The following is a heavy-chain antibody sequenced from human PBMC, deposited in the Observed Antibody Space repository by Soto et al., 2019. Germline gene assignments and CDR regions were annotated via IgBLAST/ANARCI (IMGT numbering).Heavy chain of an antibody. CDR3: AKDPQDHLRFWEWLSYFAS. Sequence: GGSLRLSCAASGFTFSSYAMSWVRQAPGKGLEWVSAISGSGGSTYYADSVKGRFTISRDNSKNTLYLQMNSLRAEDTAVYYCAKDPQDHLRFWEWLSYFASWGQGPLVTVSS. V-gene: IGHV3-23*01. J-gene: IGHJ4*02. D-gene: IGHD3-3*01. CDR1: GFTFSSYA. CDR2: ISGSGGST.